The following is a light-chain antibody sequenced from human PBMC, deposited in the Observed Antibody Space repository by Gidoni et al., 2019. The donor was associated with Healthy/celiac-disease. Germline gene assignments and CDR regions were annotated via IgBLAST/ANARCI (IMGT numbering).Light chain of an antibody. CDR3: QAWDSSTVV. J-gene: IGLJ2*01. CDR2: PDS. CDR1: KLGDKY. Sequence: SYELTQPPSVSVSPGQTASLTCSGDKLGDKYACWYQQKPGQSPVLVIYPDSKRPSGIPWPFSGSNSGNTATLTISGTQAMDEADYYCQAWDSSTVVFGGGTKLTVL. V-gene: IGLV3-1*01.